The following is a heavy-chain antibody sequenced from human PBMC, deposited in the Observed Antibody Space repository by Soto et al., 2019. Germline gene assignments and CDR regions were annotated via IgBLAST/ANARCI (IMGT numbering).Heavy chain of an antibody. CDR2: IIDSGGST. V-gene: IGHV3-23*01. CDR1: LFTFSSCA. CDR3: AKGRSYYYYYGVDV. J-gene: IGHJ6*02. Sequence: PLRHSWSASLFTFSSCARCLVLHTPWKGLELFSDIIDSGGSTYYADSVKGRFTISRDNSKSTLYLQMNSLRAEDTALYYCAKGRSYYYYYGVDVWGQGTTVTVSS.